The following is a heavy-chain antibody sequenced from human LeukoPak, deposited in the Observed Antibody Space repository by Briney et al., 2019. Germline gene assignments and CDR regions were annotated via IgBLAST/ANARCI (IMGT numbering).Heavy chain of an antibody. Sequence: GECLKISCKGSGYSFTNNWIGWVRQMPGKGREWMGITYPGDSNTRYSPSFQGQVTISADKSISSAYLQWSSLKASDTAMYYCARSPACSSGTCYPNWFDPCGQGTLVTVSS. D-gene: IGHD2-15*01. CDR2: TYPGDSNT. CDR3: ARSPACSSGTCYPNWFDP. CDR1: GYSFTNNW. V-gene: IGHV5-51*01. J-gene: IGHJ5*02.